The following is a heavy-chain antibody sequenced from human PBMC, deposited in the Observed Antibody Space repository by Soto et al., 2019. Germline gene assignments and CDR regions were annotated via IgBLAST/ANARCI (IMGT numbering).Heavy chain of an antibody. CDR1: GTSISSTFW. Sequence: SETLSLTCAVSGTSISSTFWWTWVRQTPGKGLEWIGEIYHTGSTKYNPSLRGRVTISVDKSNNQFSLDLRSVTGADTAVYYCARGLISGYYLYDAFDIWGQGTMVTVSS. CDR2: IYHTGST. CDR3: ARGLISGYYLYDAFDI. D-gene: IGHD3-22*01. J-gene: IGHJ3*02. V-gene: IGHV4-4*02.